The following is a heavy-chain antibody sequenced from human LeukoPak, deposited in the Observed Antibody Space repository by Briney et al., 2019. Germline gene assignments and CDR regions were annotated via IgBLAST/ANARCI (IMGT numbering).Heavy chain of an antibody. Sequence: PVGSLRLSYAASVFTFSSYAMSWVRQAPGKGLECVSAISGSGGSTYYADSVKGRFTISRDNSKNTLYLQMNSLGAEDTAVYYCAKDRSYGPGESFDYWGQGTLVTVSS. V-gene: IGHV3-23*01. CDR3: AKDRSYGPGESFDY. D-gene: IGHD5-18*01. J-gene: IGHJ4*02. CDR1: VFTFSSYA. CDR2: ISGSGGST.